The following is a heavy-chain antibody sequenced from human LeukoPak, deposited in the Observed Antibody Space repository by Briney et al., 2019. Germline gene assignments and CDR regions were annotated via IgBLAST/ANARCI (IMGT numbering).Heavy chain of an antibody. J-gene: IGHJ4*02. CDR2: IIPILGIA. CDR3: ARDGDRGLRGKGVY. V-gene: IGHV1-69*04. CDR1: GGTFSSYA. Sequence: GASVKVSCKASGGTFSSYAISWVRQAPGQGLEWMGRIIPILGIANYAQKFQGRVTITADESTSTAYMELSSLRSEDTAVYYCARDGDRGLRGKGVYWGQGTLVTVSS. D-gene: IGHD2-21*01.